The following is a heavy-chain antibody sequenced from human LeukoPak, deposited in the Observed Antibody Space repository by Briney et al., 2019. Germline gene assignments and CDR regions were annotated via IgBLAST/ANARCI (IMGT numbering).Heavy chain of an antibody. Sequence: GGSLRLSCAASGFTFSSYAMSWVRQAPGKGLEWVSGISGSGDSTYYADSVKGRFTISRDNSKNTLYLQMNSLRAEDTAVYYCANGRCRFLEWSDDAFDIWGQGTMVTVSS. CDR1: GFTFSSYA. J-gene: IGHJ3*02. CDR2: ISGSGDST. CDR3: ANGRCRFLEWSDDAFDI. V-gene: IGHV3-23*01. D-gene: IGHD3-3*01.